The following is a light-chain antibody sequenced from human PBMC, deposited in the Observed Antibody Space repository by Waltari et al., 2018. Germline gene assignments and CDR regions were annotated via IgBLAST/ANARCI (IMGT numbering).Light chain of an antibody. V-gene: IGLV2-23*03. CDR1: SSDVGSYIL. J-gene: IGLJ2*01. CDR3: CSYAGSSTFEV. CDR2: EGS. Sequence: QSALTQPASVSGSPGQSITISCTGTSSDVGSYILVSWYQQHPGKAPKLMIYEGSKRPSGVSNRFSDSKSGNTASLRISGLQAEDEADYYCCSYAGSSTFEVFGGGTKLTVL.